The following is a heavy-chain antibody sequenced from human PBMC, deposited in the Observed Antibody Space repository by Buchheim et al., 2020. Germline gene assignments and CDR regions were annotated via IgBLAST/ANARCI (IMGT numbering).Heavy chain of an antibody. CDR3: AKDRMITVGGVIVTPTMKNYGMDV. Sequence: EVQLLESGGGLVQPGGSLRLSCAASGFTFSSYAMSWVRQAPGKGLEWVSAISGSGGSTYYADSVKGRFTISRDNSKNTLYLQMNSLRAKDTAVYYCAKDRMITVGGVIVTPTMKNYGMDVWGQGTT. J-gene: IGHJ6*02. D-gene: IGHD3-16*02. V-gene: IGHV3-23*01. CDR2: ISGSGGST. CDR1: GFTFSSYA.